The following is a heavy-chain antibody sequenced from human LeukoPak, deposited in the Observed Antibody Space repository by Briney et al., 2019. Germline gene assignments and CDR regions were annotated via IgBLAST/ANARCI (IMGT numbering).Heavy chain of an antibody. CDR1: GFTFSSYA. V-gene: IGHV3-23*01. CDR3: GVVPTATRGVD. CDR2: FSVSSGSA. Sequence: GGSLRLSCAASGFTFSSYAMSWVRQAPGKGLEWVSSFSVSSGSAYYADSVKGRFTISRDNSKNTFYLQMNSLRAEDTALYYCGVVPTATRGVDWGQGTLVTVSS. J-gene: IGHJ4*02. D-gene: IGHD2-2*01.